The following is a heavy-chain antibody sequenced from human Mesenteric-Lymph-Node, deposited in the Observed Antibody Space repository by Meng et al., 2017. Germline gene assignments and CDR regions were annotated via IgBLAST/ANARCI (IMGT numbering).Heavy chain of an antibody. CDR1: GFTFSDYV. D-gene: IGHD6-19*01. CDR2: IRGSGGYT. J-gene: IGHJ6*02. Sequence: GGSLRLSCAASGFTFSDYVMSWVRQAPGKGLEWVSGIRGSGGYTYYVDSVKGRFTISRDNSKNTLSLQMNSLRADDTAVYYCAREVAGGYYYYGMDVWGQGTTVTVSS. CDR3: AREVAGGYYYYGMDV. V-gene: IGHV3-23*01.